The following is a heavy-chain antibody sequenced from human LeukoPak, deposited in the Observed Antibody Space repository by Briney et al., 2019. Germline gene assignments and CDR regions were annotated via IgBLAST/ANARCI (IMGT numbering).Heavy chain of an antibody. V-gene: IGHV3-11*01. CDR2: ISSSGSTI. D-gene: IGHD3-10*01. CDR3: ARHMVRGVISYYYGMDV. Sequence: PGGSLRLSCAASGFTFSDYYMSWIRQAPGKGLEWVSYISSSGSTIYYADSVKGRFTISRDNAKNSLYLQMNSLRAEDTAVYYCARHMVRGVISYYYGMDVWGQGTTVTVSS. CDR1: GFTFSDYY. J-gene: IGHJ6*02.